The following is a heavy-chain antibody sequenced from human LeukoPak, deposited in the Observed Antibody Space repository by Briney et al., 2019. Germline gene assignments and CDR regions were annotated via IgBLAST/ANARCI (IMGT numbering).Heavy chain of an antibody. V-gene: IGHV1-3*03. CDR3: ARSRAGTTAPHLNWFDP. CDR2: INAGNGNT. D-gene: IGHD1-7*01. J-gene: IGHJ5*02. CDR1: GYTFTSYA. Sequence: ASVKVSCKASGYTFTSYAMHWVRQAPGQRLEWMGWINAGNGNTKYSQEFQGRVTITRDTSASTAYMELSSLRSEDMAVYYCARSRAGTTAPHLNWFDPWGQGTLVTVSS.